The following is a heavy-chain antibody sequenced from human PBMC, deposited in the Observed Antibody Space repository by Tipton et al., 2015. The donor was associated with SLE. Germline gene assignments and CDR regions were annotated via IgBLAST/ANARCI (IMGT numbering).Heavy chain of an antibody. J-gene: IGHJ4*02. CDR2: IKQDGSEK. D-gene: IGHD3-22*01. Sequence: SLRLSCAASRFTFSNYWMTWVRQAPGKGLEWVANIKQDGSEKNYLDSVKGRFIISRDNAKNSLFLQINDLRVEDTAVYYCAREGDSRGYYYYFDSWGQGALVTVTS. CDR1: RFTFSNYW. CDR3: AREGDSRGYYYYFDS. V-gene: IGHV3-7*01.